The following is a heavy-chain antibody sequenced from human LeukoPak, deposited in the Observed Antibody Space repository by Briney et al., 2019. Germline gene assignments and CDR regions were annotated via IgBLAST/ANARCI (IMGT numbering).Heavy chain of an antibody. J-gene: IGHJ6*02. CDR2: ISGSGGST. CDR3: AKLEAKDYYGSGSYRGHYYGMDV. CDR1: GFTFSSYA. V-gene: IGHV3-23*01. Sequence: GGSLRLSCAASGFTFSSYAMSWVRQAPGKGPEWVSAISGSGGSTYYADSVKGRFTISRDNSKNTLYLQMNSLRAEDTAVYYCAKLEAKDYYGSGSYRGHYYGMDVWGQGTTVTVSS. D-gene: IGHD3-10*01.